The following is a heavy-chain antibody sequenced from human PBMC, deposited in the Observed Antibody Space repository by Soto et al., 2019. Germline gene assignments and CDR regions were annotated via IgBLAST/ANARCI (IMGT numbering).Heavy chain of an antibody. V-gene: IGHV3-23*01. CDR3: AKRRGAGGHFDY. J-gene: IGHJ4*02. Sequence: GCSLRLSCAASGFTFSSYAMGWVRQGPGKGLEWVAVVSIGGSTHYADSVRGRFTISRDNSKNTLSLQMNSLTAEDTAVYFCAKRRGAGGHFDYWGQGALVTGSS. D-gene: IGHD2-15*01. CDR2: VSIGGST. CDR1: GFTFSSYA.